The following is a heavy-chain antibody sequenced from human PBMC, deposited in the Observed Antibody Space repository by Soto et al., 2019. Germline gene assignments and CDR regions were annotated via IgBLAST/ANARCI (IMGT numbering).Heavy chain of an antibody. V-gene: IGHV4-39*01. Sequence: SETLSLTCIVSGGSITRRSSYWAWIRQPPGKGLEWVGTFYDGNTYHNPSLRSRITIAVDTSKNQFSLKLNSVAAADTAFYYCATTRGLAVGGSFDYWGQGMLGPVSS. CDR1: GGSITRRSSY. CDR3: ATTRGLAVGGSFDY. CDR2: FYDGNT. J-gene: IGHJ4*02. D-gene: IGHD3-10*01.